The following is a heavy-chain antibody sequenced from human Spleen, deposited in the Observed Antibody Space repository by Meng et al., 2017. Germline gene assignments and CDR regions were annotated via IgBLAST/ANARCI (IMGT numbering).Heavy chain of an antibody. Sequence: QVQLQESGPGLVKPSQTLSLTCSVSGGSISSGDYFWSWIRQPPGKGLEWIGSIYYSGATYYNPSLKSRVTMSVDTSKNQFSLRLSSVTAADTAVYFCARRVHDGRHYHYFDYWGQGALVTVSS. CDR2: IYYSGAT. CDR3: ARRVHDGRHYHYFDY. D-gene: IGHD3-16*01. J-gene: IGHJ4*02. V-gene: IGHV4-30-2*03. CDR1: GGSISSGDYF.